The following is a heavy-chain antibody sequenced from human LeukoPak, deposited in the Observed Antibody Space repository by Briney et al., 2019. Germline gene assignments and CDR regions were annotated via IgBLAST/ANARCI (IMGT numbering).Heavy chain of an antibody. V-gene: IGHV3-21*01. CDR1: GFTFSSYA. Sequence: GGSLRLSCAASGFTFSSYAMSWVRQAPGKGLEWVSSISSSSSYIYYADSVKGRFTISRDNAENSLYLQMNSLRAEDTAVYYCARDQYYYDRSPYYYWGQGTLVTVSS. D-gene: IGHD3-22*01. J-gene: IGHJ4*02. CDR3: ARDQYYYDRSPYYY. CDR2: ISSSSSYI.